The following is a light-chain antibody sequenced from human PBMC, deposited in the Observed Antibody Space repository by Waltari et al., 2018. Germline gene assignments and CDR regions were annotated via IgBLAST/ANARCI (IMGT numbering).Light chain of an antibody. J-gene: IGLJ3*02. V-gene: IGLV1-44*01. CDR1: SSNIRHNP. Sequence: QSVLTQPPSASGTPGQRVTLSCSGSSSNIRHNPVHSYQQFPGTAPKLLLYSNNQRPSGVPDRFSGSRSATSASLAISGLQSEDEADYYCASWDDSLNGFWVFGGGTKLTVL. CDR2: SNN. CDR3: ASWDDSLNGFWV.